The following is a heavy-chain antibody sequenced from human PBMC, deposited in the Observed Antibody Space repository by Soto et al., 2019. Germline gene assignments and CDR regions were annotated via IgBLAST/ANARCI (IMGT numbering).Heavy chain of an antibody. V-gene: IGHV3-30-3*01. CDR2: ISYDGGNK. CDR3: ERRVGLAS. J-gene: IGHJ4*02. Sequence: FLRLSCASSGFTFSIYGMHRVRQAPDKGIEWVAVISYDGGNKNCADSVKSGFTNARDNSKNTLYMQMNSLTAEDKAVYYCERRVGLASWGQGTLVTVSS. CDR1: GFTFSIYG.